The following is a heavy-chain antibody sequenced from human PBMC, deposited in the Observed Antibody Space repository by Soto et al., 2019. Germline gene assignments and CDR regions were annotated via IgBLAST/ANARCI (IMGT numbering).Heavy chain of an antibody. Sequence: GXALKISCKASGCRPINYWICWVRQMPGKGLEWMAIINPGDSESRYSPSFQGRVTITADESTSTAYMELSSLRSEDTAVYYCARDVLGYCSGGSCYSNGMDVWGQGTTVTVSS. CDR3: ARDVLGYCSGGSCYSNGMDV. V-gene: IGHV5-51*01. D-gene: IGHD2-15*01. CDR1: GCRPINYW. CDR2: INPGDSES. J-gene: IGHJ6*02.